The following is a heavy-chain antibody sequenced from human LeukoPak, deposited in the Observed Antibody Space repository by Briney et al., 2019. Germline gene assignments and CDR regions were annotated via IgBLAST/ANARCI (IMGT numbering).Heavy chain of an antibody. Sequence: GESLKISCKGSGYSFTSYWIGWVRQMPGKGLEWMGIIYPGDSDTRYSPSFQGQVTISADKSISTAYLQWSSLKASDTAMYYRARRGRLGTSYHYYYMDVWGKGTTVTVSS. CDR2: IYPGDSDT. V-gene: IGHV5-51*01. D-gene: IGHD2-2*01. CDR3: ARRGRLGTSYHYYYMDV. J-gene: IGHJ6*03. CDR1: GYSFTSYW.